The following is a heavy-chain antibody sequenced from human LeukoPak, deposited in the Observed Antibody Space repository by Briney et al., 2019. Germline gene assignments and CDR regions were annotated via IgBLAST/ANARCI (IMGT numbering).Heavy chain of an antibody. V-gene: IGHV1-69*01. D-gene: IGHD4-17*01. CDR1: GGTFSSYA. CDR3: ARNDYGDDGHDAFDI. Sequence: GSSVKVSCKASGGTFSSYAISWVRQAPGQGLEWMGGIIPIFGTANYAQKFQGRVTITADESTSTAYMEPSSLRSEDTAVYYCARNDYGDDGHDAFDIWGQGTMVTIPS. J-gene: IGHJ3*02. CDR2: IIPIFGTA.